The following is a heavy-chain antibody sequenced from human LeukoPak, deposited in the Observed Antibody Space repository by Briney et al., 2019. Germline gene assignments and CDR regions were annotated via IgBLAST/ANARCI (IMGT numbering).Heavy chain of an antibody. Sequence: GGSLRLSCAASGFTFSSYGMHWVRQAPGKGLEWVANIKQDGSEKYYVDSVKGRFTISRDNAKNSLYLQMNSLRAEDTAVYYCARDRHAFDIWGQGTMVTVSS. J-gene: IGHJ3*02. CDR1: GFTFSSYG. V-gene: IGHV3-7*01. CDR2: IKQDGSEK. CDR3: ARDRHAFDI.